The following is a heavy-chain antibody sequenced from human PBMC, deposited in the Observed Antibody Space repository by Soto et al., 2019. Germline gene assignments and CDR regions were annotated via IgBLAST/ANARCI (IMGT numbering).Heavy chain of an antibody. CDR2: IKPSGGST. CDR3: ARPSSIFRGVSWFDP. J-gene: IGHJ5*02. Sequence: QVQLVQSGAEVKKPGASVKVSCKASGYTFTSYYMHRVRQAPGQGLEWMGIIKPSGGSTSYAQKFQGRVTMTRDTSTSTVYLELSSLRFEDSAVYYCARPSSIFRGVSWFDPWGQGTLVTVSS. CDR1: GYTFTSYY. V-gene: IGHV1-46*01. D-gene: IGHD3-10*01.